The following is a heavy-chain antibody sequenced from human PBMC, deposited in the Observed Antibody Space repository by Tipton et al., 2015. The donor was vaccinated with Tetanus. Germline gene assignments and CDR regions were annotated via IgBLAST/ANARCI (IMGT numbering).Heavy chain of an antibody. CDR1: GFAVAVSY. J-gene: IGHJ4*02. V-gene: IGHV3-53*01. CDR2: LYSGGGP. CDR3: ARAPRYCGGDCYHFDY. Sequence: SLRLSCAASGFAVAVSYMTWVRQAPGKGLEWVSVLYSGGGPNYADSVKGRFTISRDNSKNTLYLQMNSLRVEDTAIYYCARAPRYCGGDCYHFDYWGQGTLVTVSS. D-gene: IGHD2-21*02.